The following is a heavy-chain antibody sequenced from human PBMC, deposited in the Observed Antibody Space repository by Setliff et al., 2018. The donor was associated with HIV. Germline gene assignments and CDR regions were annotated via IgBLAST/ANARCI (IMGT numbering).Heavy chain of an antibody. Sequence: PGGSLRLSCAASGFTFDDYGMSWVRQAPGKGLEWVSDISGSGTTIYYADSVKGRFTISRDNAKNSLYLQMNSLRADDTAVYYCARGRVESFWSDLIPSDYWGQGTLVTVSS. CDR1: GFTFDDYG. V-gene: IGHV3-11*01. J-gene: IGHJ4*02. D-gene: IGHD3-3*01. CDR2: ISGSGTTI. CDR3: ARGRVESFWSDLIPSDY.